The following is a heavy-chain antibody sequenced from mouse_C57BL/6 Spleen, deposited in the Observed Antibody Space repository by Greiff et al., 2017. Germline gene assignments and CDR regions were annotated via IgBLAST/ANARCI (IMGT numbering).Heavy chain of an antibody. Sequence: EVQLQQSGPELVKPGASVKISCKASGYSFTGYYMNWVKQSPEKSLEWIGEINPSTGGTTYNQKFKAKATLTVDKSSSTAYMQLKSLTSEDSAVYYCAMTGYDGAMDYWGQGTSVTVSS. D-gene: IGHD2-2*01. V-gene: IGHV1-42*01. CDR1: GYSFTGYY. CDR2: INPSTGGT. J-gene: IGHJ4*01. CDR3: AMTGYDGAMDY.